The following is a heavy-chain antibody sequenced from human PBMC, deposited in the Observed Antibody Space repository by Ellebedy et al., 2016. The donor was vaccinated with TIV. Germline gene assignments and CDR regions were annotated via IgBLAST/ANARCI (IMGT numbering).Heavy chain of an antibody. J-gene: IGHJ3*02. V-gene: IGHV4-30-2*01. CDR2: IYHSGST. CDR1: GGSISSGGYS. CDR3: ARAVAGILTGYPTYRNDAFDI. D-gene: IGHD3-9*01. Sequence: SETLSLTCAVSGGSISSGGYSWSWIRQPPGKGLEWIGYIYHSGSTYYNPSLKSRVTISVDRSKNQFSLKLSSVTAADTAVYFCARAVAGILTGYPTYRNDAFDIWGQGTMVTVSS.